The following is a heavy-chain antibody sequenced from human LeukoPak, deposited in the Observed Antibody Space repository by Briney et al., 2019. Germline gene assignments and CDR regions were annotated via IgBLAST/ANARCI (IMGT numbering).Heavy chain of an antibody. Sequence: ASVKVSCKASGGTFSSYAISWVRQAPGQGLEWMGGIIPIFGTANYAQKFQGRVTITADESTSTAYMELSSLRSEDTAVYYCARAGGDYVVGTYYYYYMDVWGKGTTVTVSS. CDR1: GGTFSSYA. J-gene: IGHJ6*03. D-gene: IGHD4-17*01. CDR2: IIPIFGTA. V-gene: IGHV1-69*13. CDR3: ARAGGDYVVGTYYYYYMDV.